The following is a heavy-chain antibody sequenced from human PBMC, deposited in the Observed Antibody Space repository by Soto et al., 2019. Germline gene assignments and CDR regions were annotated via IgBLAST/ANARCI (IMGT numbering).Heavy chain of an antibody. V-gene: IGHV1-69*06. J-gene: IGHJ5*02. CDR2: ITPIFDTT. CDR1: GGTFSNYA. CDR3: ARYPTSLNNWFDP. D-gene: IGHD3-9*01. Sequence: QIHLVQSGAEVKKPGSSVKISCKASGGTFSNYAISWVRQAPGQGLEWMGGITPIFDTTNYAQKFQGRLTITADTATSTAYMDLSGLRSDDTAIYFCARYPTSLNNWFDPWGQGTIVTVSS.